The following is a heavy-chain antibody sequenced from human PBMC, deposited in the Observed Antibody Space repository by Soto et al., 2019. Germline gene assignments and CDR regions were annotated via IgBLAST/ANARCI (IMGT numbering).Heavy chain of an antibody. Sequence: QVQLVQSGAEVKKPGSSVKVSCKASGGTFSSYTISWVRQAPGQGLEWMGRIIPILGIANYAQKFQGRVTITADKSTSTAYMELSSLRSEDTAVYYCARDRGISCSGGSCDNWFDPWGQGTLVTVSS. V-gene: IGHV1-69*08. D-gene: IGHD2-15*01. CDR2: IIPILGIA. CDR3: ARDRGISCSGGSCDNWFDP. J-gene: IGHJ5*02. CDR1: GGTFSSYT.